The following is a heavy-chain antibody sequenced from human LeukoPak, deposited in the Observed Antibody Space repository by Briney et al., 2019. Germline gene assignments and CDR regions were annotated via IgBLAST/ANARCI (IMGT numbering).Heavy chain of an antibody. V-gene: IGHV1-46*01. CDR3: ARTPPDCGGDCYIFDY. Sequence: ASVKVSCKASGYTFTSYYMRWVRQAPGQGLEWMGIINPSGGSTSYAQKFQGRVTMTRDTSTSTVYMELSSLRSEDTAVYYCARTPPDCGGDCYIFDYWGQGTLVTVSS. CDR2: INPSGGST. J-gene: IGHJ4*02. CDR1: GYTFTSYY. D-gene: IGHD2-21*02.